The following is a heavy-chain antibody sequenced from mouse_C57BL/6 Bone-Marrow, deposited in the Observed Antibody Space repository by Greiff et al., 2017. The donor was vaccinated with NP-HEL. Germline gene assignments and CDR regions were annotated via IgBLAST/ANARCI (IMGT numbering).Heavy chain of an antibody. V-gene: IGHV1-82*01. CDR3: ARPDGYYGFAY. CDR1: GYAFSSSW. J-gene: IGHJ3*01. D-gene: IGHD2-3*01. Sequence: QVHVKQSGPELVKPGASVKISCKASGYAFSSSWMNWVKQRPGKGLEWIGRIYPGDGDTNYNGKFKGKATLTADKSSSTAYMQLSSLTSEDSAVYFCARPDGYYGFAYWGQGTLVTVSA. CDR2: IYPGDGDT.